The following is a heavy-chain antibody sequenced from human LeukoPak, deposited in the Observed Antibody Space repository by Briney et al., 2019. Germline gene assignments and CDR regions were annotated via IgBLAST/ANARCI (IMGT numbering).Heavy chain of an antibody. V-gene: IGHV4-39*01. CDR2: IYSSGST. J-gene: IGHJ4*01. CDR3: AKSGGYGLIDY. D-gene: IGHD6-25*01. CDR1: GVSISSSSYY. Sequence: SGTLSLTCNVSGVSISSSSYYWGWIRQPPGKGLEWIGSIYSSGSTYYNSSLKSRVTISIDTSKNQVSLKMSSVTAADRAVYYCAKSGGYGLIDYWGQGTLVTVSS.